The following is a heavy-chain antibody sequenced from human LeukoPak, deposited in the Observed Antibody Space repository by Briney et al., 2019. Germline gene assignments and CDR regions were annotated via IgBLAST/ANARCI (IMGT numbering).Heavy chain of an antibody. CDR1: GFSFNTNA. J-gene: IGHJ4*02. V-gene: IGHV3-23*01. CDR3: AKDQAVAGTYDS. CDR2: LNGRGDST. D-gene: IGHD6-19*01. Sequence: TAGSLRLSCVASGFSFNTNAMTWVRQAPGKGLEWVSTLNGRGDSTFYADSVKGRFTISRDKSENTLHVQMDSLRADDTAIYYGAKDQAVAGTYDSWGRGTLVIVSS.